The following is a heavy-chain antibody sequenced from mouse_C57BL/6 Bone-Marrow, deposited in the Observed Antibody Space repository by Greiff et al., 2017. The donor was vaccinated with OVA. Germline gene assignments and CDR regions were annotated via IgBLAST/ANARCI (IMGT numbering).Heavy chain of an antibody. CDR1: GYTFTSYW. CDR3: ARSYGY. Sequence: QVQLQQPGAELVMPGASVKLSCKASGYTFTSYWMHWVKQRPGQGLEWIGEIDPSDSYTNYNQKFKGKSTLTVDKSTSTAYMQLSSLTSEDSAVYYCARSYGYCGQGTTLTVSS. CDR2: IDPSDSYT. J-gene: IGHJ2*01. V-gene: IGHV1-69*01. D-gene: IGHD1-1*01.